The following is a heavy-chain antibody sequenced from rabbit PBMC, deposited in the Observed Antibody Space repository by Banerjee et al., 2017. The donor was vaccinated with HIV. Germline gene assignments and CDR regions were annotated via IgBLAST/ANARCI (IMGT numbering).Heavy chain of an antibody. J-gene: IGHJ4*01. V-gene: IGHV1S47*01. CDR3: ARGVSTSGRGYGL. CDR2: IDNGDGST. Sequence: QEQLVESGGGLVQPEGSLTLTCKASGFDFSSNVMCWVRQAPGKRPEWIACIDNGDGSTYYANWVNGRFTISRSTSLNTVTLQMTSLTAADTSTYFCARGVSTSGRGYGLWGPGTLVTVS. D-gene: IGHD4-1*01. CDR1: GFDFSSNV.